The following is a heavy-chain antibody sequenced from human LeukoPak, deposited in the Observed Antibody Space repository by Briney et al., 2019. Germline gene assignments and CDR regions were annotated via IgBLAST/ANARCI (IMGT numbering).Heavy chain of an antibody. Sequence: SETLSLTCTVSGGSISSSSYYWGWIRQPPGTGLEWIGSIYYSGSTYYNPSLKSRVTISVDTSKNQSSLKLSSVTAADTAVYYCAPNAPYYYGRFDPWGQETLVTVSS. V-gene: IGHV4-39*01. D-gene: IGHD3-10*01. J-gene: IGHJ5*02. CDR3: APNAPYYYGRFDP. CDR2: IYYSGST. CDR1: GGSISSSSYY.